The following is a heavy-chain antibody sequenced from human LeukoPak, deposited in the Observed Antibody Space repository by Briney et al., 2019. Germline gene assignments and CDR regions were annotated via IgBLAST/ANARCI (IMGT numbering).Heavy chain of an antibody. V-gene: IGHV3-7*01. Sequence: GGSLRLSCAASGFTFSSYGMHWVRQAPGKGLEWVANIKQDGSEKYYVDSVKGRFTISRDNAKNSLYLQMNSLRAEDTAVYYCARDGEGYCSGGSCYFDAFDIWGQGTMVTVSS. CDR1: GFTFSSYG. CDR3: ARDGEGYCSGGSCYFDAFDI. J-gene: IGHJ3*02. CDR2: IKQDGSEK. D-gene: IGHD2-15*01.